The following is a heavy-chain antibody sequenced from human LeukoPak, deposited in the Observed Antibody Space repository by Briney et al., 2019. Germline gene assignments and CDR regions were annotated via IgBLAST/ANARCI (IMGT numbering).Heavy chain of an antibody. D-gene: IGHD4-23*01. CDR1: GFTFSSYS. Sequence: GGSLRLSCAASGFTFSSYSMNWVRQAPGKGLEWVSSISSSSSYIYYADSVKGRFTISRDNAKNSLFLQMNSLRDEDTAVYYCARGGYGANDDAFDIWGQGTMVTVSS. CDR3: ARGGYGANDDAFDI. CDR2: ISSSSSYI. J-gene: IGHJ3*02. V-gene: IGHV3-21*01.